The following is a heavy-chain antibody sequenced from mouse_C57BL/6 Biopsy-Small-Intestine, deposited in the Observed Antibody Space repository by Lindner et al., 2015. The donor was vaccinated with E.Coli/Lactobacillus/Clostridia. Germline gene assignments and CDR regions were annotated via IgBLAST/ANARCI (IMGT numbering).Heavy chain of an antibody. D-gene: IGHD2-10*02. V-gene: IGHV1-79*01. CDR3: ARDPGLSKFFLGVGMDV. CDR1: GYTFTNYG. Sequence: SVKVSCKAPGYTFTNYGVSWVRQAPGQGLEWMGWISAYNGNTNYAQKLQGRVTMTTDTSTSTAYMELRTLRSDDTAVYYCARDPGLSKFFLGVGMDVWGQGTTVTVSS. J-gene: IGHJ1*01. CDR2: ISAYNGNT.